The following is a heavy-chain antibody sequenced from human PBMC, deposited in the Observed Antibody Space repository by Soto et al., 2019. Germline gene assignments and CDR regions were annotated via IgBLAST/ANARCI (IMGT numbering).Heavy chain of an antibody. CDR1: GGSISSYY. CDR2: IYYSGST. J-gene: IGHJ5*02. D-gene: IGHD6-13*01. V-gene: IGHV4-59*01. CDR3: ARDVSFSSSWQQESGPLNWFDP. Sequence: AETLSLTCTVSGGSISSYYLSWIRQPPGKGLECIGYIYYSGSTNYNPSLKSRVTISVDTSKNQFSLKLSSVTAADTAVYYCARDVSFSSSWQQESGPLNWFDPWGQGTLVTVSS.